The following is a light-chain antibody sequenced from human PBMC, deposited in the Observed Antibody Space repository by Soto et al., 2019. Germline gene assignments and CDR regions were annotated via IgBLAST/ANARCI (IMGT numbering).Light chain of an antibody. CDR3: QQYGSSPPYT. CDR2: GAA. V-gene: IGKV3-20*01. CDR1: QTVSNSY. J-gene: IGKJ2*01. Sequence: EIVLTQSPGTLSLSPGERATLSCRASQTVSNSYLAWYQQKPGQAPRLLIYGAASRAAGIPDRFTGSGFGTDFTLTISSLEPEDFAVYYCQQYGSSPPYTFGQGTNLEIK.